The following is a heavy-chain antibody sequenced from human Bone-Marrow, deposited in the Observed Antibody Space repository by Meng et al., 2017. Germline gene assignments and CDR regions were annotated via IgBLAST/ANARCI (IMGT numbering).Heavy chain of an antibody. CDR1: GLTFSSYW. J-gene: IGHJ6*02. D-gene: IGHD3-22*01. CDR2: INSDGRTI. Sequence: GESLKISCEASGLTFSSYWMHWVRQAPGKGLVWVSRINSDGRTITYADSVKGRFTISRDNAKNTLYLQMNSLRAEDTAVYYCAREMYDSSGYYRYYGMDVWGQGTTVTVSS. CDR3: AREMYDSSGYYRYYGMDV. V-gene: IGHV3-74*01.